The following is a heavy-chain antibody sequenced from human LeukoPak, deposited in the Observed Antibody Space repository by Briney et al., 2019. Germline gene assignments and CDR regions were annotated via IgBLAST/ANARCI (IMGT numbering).Heavy chain of an antibody. CDR3: ASSYCSSTSCYLDY. D-gene: IGHD2-2*01. CDR2: IYYSGST. Sequence: SQTLSLTCNVSGGSISSGGYYWSWIRQHPGKGLEWIGYIYYSGSTYYNPSLTSRVTISVDTSKNQFSLKLSSVTAADTAVYYCASSYCSSTSCYLDYWGQGTLVTVSS. V-gene: IGHV4-31*03. J-gene: IGHJ4*02. CDR1: GGSISSGGYY.